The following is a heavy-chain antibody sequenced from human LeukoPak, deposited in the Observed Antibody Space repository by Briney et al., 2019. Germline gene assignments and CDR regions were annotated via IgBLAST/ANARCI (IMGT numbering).Heavy chain of an antibody. Sequence: GGSLRLSCAASGFTFSSYGMSWVRQAPGKGLEWVANIKQDGSEKYYVDSVKGRFTISRDNAKNSLYLQMNSLRAEDTAVYYCAGMLDYYYMDVWGKGTTVTVSS. V-gene: IGHV3-7*01. CDR3: AGMLDYYYMDV. CDR1: GFTFSSYG. CDR2: IKQDGSEK. J-gene: IGHJ6*03. D-gene: IGHD2-8*01.